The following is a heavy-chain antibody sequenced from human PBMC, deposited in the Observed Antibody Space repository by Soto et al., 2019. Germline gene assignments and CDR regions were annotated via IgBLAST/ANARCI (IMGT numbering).Heavy chain of an antibody. Sequence: EVQLVESGGGLVQPGGSLRLSCAASGFTFSNYWMHWVRQAPGKGLVWVSRIKSDGSSTNYADSVKGRFTSSRDNAKKTLYLQLNSLRVEDTAVYYCARGNNGMDVWGQGTTVTGSS. J-gene: IGHJ6*02. CDR2: IKSDGSST. CDR1: GFTFSNYW. V-gene: IGHV3-74*01. CDR3: ARGNNGMDV.